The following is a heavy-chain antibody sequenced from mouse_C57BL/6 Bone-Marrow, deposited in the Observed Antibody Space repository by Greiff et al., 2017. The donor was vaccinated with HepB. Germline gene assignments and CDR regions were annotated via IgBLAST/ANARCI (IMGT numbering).Heavy chain of an antibody. CDR2: INPYNGDT. V-gene: IGHV1-20*01. CDR3: ATTVVANPYYFDY. CDR1: GYSFTGYF. D-gene: IGHD1-1*01. Sequence: EVQLQQSGPELVKPGDSVKISCKASGYSFTGYFMNWVMQSNGKSLEWIGRINPYNGDTFYNQKFKGKATLTVDKSSSTAHMELRSLTSEDSAVYYRATTVVANPYYFDYWGQGTTLTVSS. J-gene: IGHJ2*01.